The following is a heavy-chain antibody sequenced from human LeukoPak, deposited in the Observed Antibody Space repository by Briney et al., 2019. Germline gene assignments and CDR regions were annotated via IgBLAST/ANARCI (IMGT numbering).Heavy chain of an antibody. CDR2: ISYDGSNK. J-gene: IGHJ4*02. V-gene: IGHV3-30*04. CDR3: ARAHHGGYCSSTSCHNGDY. D-gene: IGHD2-2*03. Sequence: GGSLRLSCAASGFTFSSYAMHWVRQAPGKGLEWVAVISYDGSNKYYADSVKGRFTISRDNSKNTLYLQMNSLRAEDTAVCYCARAHHGGYCSSTSCHNGDYWGQGTLVTVSS. CDR1: GFTFSSYA.